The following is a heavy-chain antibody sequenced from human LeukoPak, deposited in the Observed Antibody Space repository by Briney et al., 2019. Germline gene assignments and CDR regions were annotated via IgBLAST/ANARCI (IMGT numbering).Heavy chain of an antibody. CDR2: ISYDGSNK. CDR3: ARDRDYTAMAHFDY. J-gene: IGHJ4*02. D-gene: IGHD5-18*01. Sequence: GGSLRLSCAASGFTFSSYAMHWVHQAPGKGLEWVAVISYDGSNKYYADSVKGRFTISRDNSKNTLYLQMNSLRAEDTAVYYCARDRDYTAMAHFDYWGQGTLVTVSS. CDR1: GFTFSSYA. V-gene: IGHV3-30-3*01.